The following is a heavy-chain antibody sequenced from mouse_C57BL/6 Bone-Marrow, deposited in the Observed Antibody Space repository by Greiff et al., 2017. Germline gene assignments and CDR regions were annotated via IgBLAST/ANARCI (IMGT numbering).Heavy chain of an antibody. Sequence: VQLQQPGAELVMPGASVKLSCKASGYTFTSYWMHWVKQRPGQGLEWSGEIDPSDSYTNYNQKFKGKSTLTVDKASSTAYMQLSSLTSEDSAVYYCAREVYYGSSYYFDYWGQGTTLTVSS. CDR2: IDPSDSYT. CDR3: AREVYYGSSYYFDY. D-gene: IGHD1-1*01. V-gene: IGHV1-69*01. J-gene: IGHJ2*01. CDR1: GYTFTSYW.